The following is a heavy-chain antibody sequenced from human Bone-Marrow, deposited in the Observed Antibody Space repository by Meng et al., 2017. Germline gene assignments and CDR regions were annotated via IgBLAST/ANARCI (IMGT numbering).Heavy chain of an antibody. Sequence: ASVKVSCKASGYTFTSYGISWVRQAPGQGLEWMGWISAYNGNTNYAQKLQGRVTMTTDTSTSTAYMELRSLRSDDTAVYYCARTYYYDSSGYPVRYYYGMDVWGQGTTVNVAS. D-gene: IGHD3-22*01. V-gene: IGHV1-18*01. CDR1: GYTFTSYG. CDR2: ISAYNGNT. CDR3: ARTYYYDSSGYPVRYYYGMDV. J-gene: IGHJ6*02.